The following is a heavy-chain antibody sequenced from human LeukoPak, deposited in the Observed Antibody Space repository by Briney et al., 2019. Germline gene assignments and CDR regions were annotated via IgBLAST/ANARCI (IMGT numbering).Heavy chain of an antibody. CDR3: ARSPLKIRITGTYRDNWFDP. CDR1: GYTFTSYG. V-gene: IGHV1-18*01. Sequence: GASVKVSCKASGYTFTSYGISWVRQAPGQGLEWMGWISAYNGNTNYAQKLQGRVTMTTDTSTSTAYMELRSLRSDDTAVYYCARSPLKIRITGTYRDNWFDPWGQGTLVTVSS. J-gene: IGHJ5*02. D-gene: IGHD1-7*01. CDR2: ISAYNGNT.